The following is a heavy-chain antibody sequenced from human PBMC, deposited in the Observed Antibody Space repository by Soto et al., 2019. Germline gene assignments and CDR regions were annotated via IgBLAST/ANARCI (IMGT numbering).Heavy chain of an antibody. D-gene: IGHD1-26*01. CDR2: ISYDGSNK. J-gene: IGHJ4*02. V-gene: IGHV3-30-3*01. CDR1: VVTCSSYA. CDR3: ARDGGGSYSMLSYY. Sequence: GSLRVSGAASVVTCSSYAMHWVRQAPGKWLAWVAVISYDGSNKYYAGSVSGRFTISRDNSKNTLYLQMNSLRAEDTAVYYCARDGGGSYSMLSYYWGQGTLVTVSS.